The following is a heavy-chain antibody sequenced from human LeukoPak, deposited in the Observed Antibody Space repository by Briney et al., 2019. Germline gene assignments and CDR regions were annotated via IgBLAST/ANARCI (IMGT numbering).Heavy chain of an antibody. CDR1: GFTFSSYA. CDR2: ISGSGGST. V-gene: IGHV3-23*01. CDR3: AKDRGVRGFYDAFDI. Sequence: GGSLRLSCAASGFTFSSYAMSWVRQAPGKGLEWVSAISGSGGSTYYADSVKGRVTIYRDNSNNTLYLQMNSLRAEDTAVYYCAKDRGVRGFYDAFDIWGQGTMVTVSS. D-gene: IGHD3-10*01. J-gene: IGHJ3*02.